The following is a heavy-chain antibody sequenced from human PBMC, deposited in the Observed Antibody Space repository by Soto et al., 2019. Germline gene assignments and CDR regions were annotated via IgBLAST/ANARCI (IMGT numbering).Heavy chain of an antibody. CDR2: ISAYNGNT. Sequence: ASVKVSCKTSGYTFTSYGSSWVRQAPGQGLEWMGWISAYNGNTNYAQKLQGRVTMTTDTSTSTAYMELRSLRSDDTAVYYCATSIAAAGTSINWFDPSGQGTLVTVSS. V-gene: IGHV1-18*04. CDR1: GYTFTSYG. CDR3: ATSIAAAGTSINWFDP. J-gene: IGHJ5*02. D-gene: IGHD6-13*01.